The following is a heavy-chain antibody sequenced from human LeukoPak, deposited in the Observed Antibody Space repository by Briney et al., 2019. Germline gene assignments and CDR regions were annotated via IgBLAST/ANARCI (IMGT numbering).Heavy chain of an antibody. D-gene: IGHD6-13*01. CDR3: ARIAAAGRKGDFDY. V-gene: IGHV3-30-3*01. J-gene: IGHJ4*02. CDR2: ISYDGGNK. CDR1: GFTFIDAW. Sequence: PGGSLRLSCAASGFTFIDAWMTWVRQAPGKGLEWVAVISYDGGNKYYADSVKGRFTISRDNSKNTLYLQMNSLRAEDTAVYYCARIAAAGRKGDFDYWGQGTLVTVSS.